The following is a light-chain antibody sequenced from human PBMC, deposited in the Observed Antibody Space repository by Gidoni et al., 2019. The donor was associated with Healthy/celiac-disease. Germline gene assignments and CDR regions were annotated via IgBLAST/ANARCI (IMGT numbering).Light chain of an antibody. CDR1: KLWDKY. Sequence: SYDLTQPPSVSVSPGQTASITCSGDKLWDKYACWYQQKPRQSPVLVIYQDSKRPSGIPERFSGSNAGNTATLTISGTQAMDEADYYCQAWDSSLVVFGGGTKLTVL. J-gene: IGLJ2*01. CDR2: QDS. CDR3: QAWDSSLVV. V-gene: IGLV3-1*01.